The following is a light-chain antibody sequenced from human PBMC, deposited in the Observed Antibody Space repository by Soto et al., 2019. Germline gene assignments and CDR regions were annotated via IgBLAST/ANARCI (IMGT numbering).Light chain of an antibody. V-gene: IGLV2-14*01. CDR2: EVS. Sequence: QSALTQPASVSGSPGQSITISCTGTSSDVGGYNYVSWYQHHPGKAPKLMIYEVSDRPSGVSNRFSGSKSGNVASLTISGHQAEDEAAYSCSSYTRSSTLVFGGGTKVTVL. CDR1: SSDVGGYNY. J-gene: IGLJ3*02. CDR3: SSYTRSSTLV.